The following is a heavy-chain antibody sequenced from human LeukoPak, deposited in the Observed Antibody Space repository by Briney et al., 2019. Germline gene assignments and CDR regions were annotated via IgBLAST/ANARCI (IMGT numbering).Heavy chain of an antibody. D-gene: IGHD3-22*01. Sequence: SETLSLTCTVSGGSISSGSYNWSWIRQPAGKGLEWIGRIYTSGSTNYNPSLKSRVTISVDTSKNQFSLKLSSVTAADTAVYYCARGGAYYYDSSGYYGYWGQGTLVTVSS. CDR2: IYTSGST. V-gene: IGHV4-61*02. CDR1: GGSISSGSYN. J-gene: IGHJ4*02. CDR3: ARGGAYYYDSSGYYGY.